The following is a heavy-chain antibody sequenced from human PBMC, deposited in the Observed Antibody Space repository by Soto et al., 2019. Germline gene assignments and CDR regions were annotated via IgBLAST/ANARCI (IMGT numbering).Heavy chain of an antibody. CDR1: GFSLSTSGMC. D-gene: IGHD6-19*01. CDR2: IDWDDDK. J-gene: IGHJ3*02. V-gene: IGHV2-70*20. Sequence: XGPKLVNPKQRLRLTCTFSGFSLSTSGMCVSWVRQPPGKALARLSLIDWDDDKYYSTSLKTRLTISKDTSKNQVDLTMTNMDPLDTATYYCARVERCGSGWYWRAFDISGQVKMATVS. CDR3: ARVERCGSGWYWRAFDI.